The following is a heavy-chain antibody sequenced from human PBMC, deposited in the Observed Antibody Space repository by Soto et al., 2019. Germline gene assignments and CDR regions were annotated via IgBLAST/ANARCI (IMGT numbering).Heavy chain of an antibody. CDR3: ARLILGYCSSTSCYGYYYGMDA. CDR1: GGTFSSYA. Sequence: GASVKVSCKASGGTFSSYAISWVRQAPGQGLEWMGGIIPIFGTANYAQKFQGRVTITADESTSTAYMELSSLRSEDTAVYYCARLILGYCSSTSCYGYYYGMDAWGQGTTVTVSS. CDR2: IIPIFGTA. D-gene: IGHD2-2*01. J-gene: IGHJ6*02. V-gene: IGHV1-69*13.